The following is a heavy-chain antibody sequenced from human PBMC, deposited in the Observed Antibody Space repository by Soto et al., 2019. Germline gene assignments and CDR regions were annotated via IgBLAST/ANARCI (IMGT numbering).Heavy chain of an antibody. CDR2: ISYDGTNK. V-gene: IGHV3-30*18. CDR3: AKDFSYFDSSVYYPDY. CDR1: GFTFSSYG. D-gene: IGHD3-22*01. J-gene: IGHJ4*02. Sequence: GGSLRLSCAASGFTFSSYGMHWVRQAPGKGLDWVAVISYDGTNKYYADSVKGRFTISRDNSNNTLFLQMNSLRAEDTAVFYCAKDFSYFDSSVYYPDYWGQGTLVTVSS.